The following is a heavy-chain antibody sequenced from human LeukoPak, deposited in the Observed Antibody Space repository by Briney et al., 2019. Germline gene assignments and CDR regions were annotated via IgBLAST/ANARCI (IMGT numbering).Heavy chain of an antibody. V-gene: IGHV4-34*01. CDR2: INHSGST. CDR3: ARGNLLTTARRRYYGMDV. J-gene: IGHJ6*02. CDR1: GGSFSGYY. Sequence: SETLSLTCAVYGGSFSGYYWSWIRQPPGKGLEWIGEINHSGSTNYNPSLKSRVTISVDTSKNQFSLKLSSVTAADTAVYYCARGNLLTTARRRYYGMDVWGQGTTVTVSS.